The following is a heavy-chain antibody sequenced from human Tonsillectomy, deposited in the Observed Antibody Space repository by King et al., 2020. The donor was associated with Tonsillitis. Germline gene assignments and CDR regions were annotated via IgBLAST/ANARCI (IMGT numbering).Heavy chain of an antibody. CDR2: INHSGST. CDR1: GGSFSGYY. V-gene: IGHV4-34*01. J-gene: IGHJ2*01. Sequence: VQLQQWGAGLLKPSETLSLTCAVYGGSFSGYYWSWIRQPPGKGLEWIGEINHSGSTNYDPSLKSRVTISVDTSKNQFSLKLSSVTAADTAVYYCARGPAPRYYDSSGYRSWYFDLWGRGTLVTVSS. D-gene: IGHD3-22*01. CDR3: ARGPAPRYYDSSGYRSWYFDL.